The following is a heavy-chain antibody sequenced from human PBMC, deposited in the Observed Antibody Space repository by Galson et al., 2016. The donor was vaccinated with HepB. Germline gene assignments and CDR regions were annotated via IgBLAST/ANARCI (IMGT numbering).Heavy chain of an antibody. V-gene: IGHV3-53*01. D-gene: IGHD2-8*01. CDR3: ARGKDKVYDYLII. Sequence: SLRLSCAASGFTASDTSMTWVRQAPGKGLEWISLIYSGGSTYHADSVKGRFTISRDDSKNMVYLQMNSMRVEDTAVYYCARGKDKVYDYLIIWGQGTLVTVSS. J-gene: IGHJ1*01. CDR2: IYSGGST. CDR1: GFTASDTS.